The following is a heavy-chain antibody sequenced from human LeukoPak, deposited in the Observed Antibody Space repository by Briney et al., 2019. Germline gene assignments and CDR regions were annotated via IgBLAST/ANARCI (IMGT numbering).Heavy chain of an antibody. CDR2: INPDSGDT. CDR1: GYTFTGYY. V-gene: IGHV1-2*02. CDR3: ARDSRNTHLGN. D-gene: IGHD1-26*01. J-gene: IGHJ4*02. Sequence: ASVKVSCKASGYTFTGYYMHWVRQAPGQGLEWMGWINPDSGDTNYAQKFQGRVAVTRDTSISTAYMELSRLRSDDTAVYYCARDSRNTHLGNWGQGTLVTVSS.